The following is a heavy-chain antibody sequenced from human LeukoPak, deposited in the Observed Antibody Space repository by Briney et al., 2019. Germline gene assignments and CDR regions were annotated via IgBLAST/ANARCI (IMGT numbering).Heavy chain of an antibody. Sequence: SETLSLTCTVSGGSISSYYWNWIRQPPGKGLEWIGSVYYTGSTSYCPSLKGRITISLDTSKNQFSLKLSSVTAADTAVYYCARAVGRIYWGQGTLVTVSS. CDR3: ARAVGRIY. J-gene: IGHJ4*02. CDR2: VYYTGST. CDR1: GGSISSYY. V-gene: IGHV4-59*08.